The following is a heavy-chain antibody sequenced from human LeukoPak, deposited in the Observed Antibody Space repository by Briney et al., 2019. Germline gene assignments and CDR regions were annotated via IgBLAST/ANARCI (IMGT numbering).Heavy chain of an antibody. D-gene: IGHD3-22*01. V-gene: IGHV1-69*05. Sequence: ASVKVSCKASGGTFSSYAISWVRQAPGQGREWMGGIIPIFGTANYAQKFQGRVTITTDESTSTAYMELSSLRSEDTAVYYCARGRDSSYYYYYMDVWGKGTTVTVSS. CDR2: IIPIFGTA. J-gene: IGHJ6*03. CDR1: GGTFSSYA. CDR3: ARGRDSSYYYYYMDV.